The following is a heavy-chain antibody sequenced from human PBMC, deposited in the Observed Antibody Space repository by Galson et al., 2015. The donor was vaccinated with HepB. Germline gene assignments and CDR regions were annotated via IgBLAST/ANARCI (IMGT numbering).Heavy chain of an antibody. Sequence: LSLTCAVYGGTFSAYYWSWIRQSPGRGLDWIGEINHSGSTNYNPSLKSRVTISLDTSKKQFSLKVNSVTTADTAVYYCARLPRPVSRPWSRWRANGNYHNTYARDVWGQGTTVTVSS. D-gene: IGHD6-13*01. CDR2: INHSGST. CDR1: GGTFSAYY. CDR3: ARLPRPVSRPWSRWRANGNYHNTYARDV. V-gene: IGHV4-34*01. J-gene: IGHJ6*02.